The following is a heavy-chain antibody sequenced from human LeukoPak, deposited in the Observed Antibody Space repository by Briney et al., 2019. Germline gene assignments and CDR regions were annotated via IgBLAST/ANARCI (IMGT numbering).Heavy chain of an antibody. Sequence: GGSLRLSCAASGFTVSSNYMNWVRQAPGKGLEWVSCISSSSSSIYYGDSVKGRFTISRDNAKNSLYLQMNSLRAEDTAVYYCARDQGTPGPSYFDSWGQGTLVTVSS. J-gene: IGHJ4*02. V-gene: IGHV3-21*01. CDR1: GFTVSSNY. D-gene: IGHD2-15*01. CDR2: ISSSSSSI. CDR3: ARDQGTPGPSYFDS.